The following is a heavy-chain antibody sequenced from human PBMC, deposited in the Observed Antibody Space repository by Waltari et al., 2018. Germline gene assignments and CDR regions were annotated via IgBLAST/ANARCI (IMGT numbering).Heavy chain of an antibody. CDR2: ISSSSSYI. J-gene: IGHJ3*02. Sequence: EVQLVESGGGLVKPGGSLRLPCAASGFTFSSYSMNWVRQAPGKGLEWVSSISSSSSYIYYADSVKGRFTISRDNAKNSLYLQMNSLRAEDTAVYYCARDVEYSSSPNRRRHDAFDIWGQGTMVTVSS. CDR1: GFTFSSYS. CDR3: ARDVEYSSSPNRRRHDAFDI. D-gene: IGHD6-6*01. V-gene: IGHV3-21*01.